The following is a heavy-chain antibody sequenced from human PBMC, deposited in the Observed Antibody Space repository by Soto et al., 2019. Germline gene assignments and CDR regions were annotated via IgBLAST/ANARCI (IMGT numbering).Heavy chain of an antibody. J-gene: IGHJ5*02. D-gene: IGHD2-2*02. V-gene: IGHV3-23*01. Sequence: PGGSLRLSCAASGFTFSSYAMSWVRQAPGKGLEWVSVISGGGGTTYHADSVKGRFTISRDNSKNTLYLQMNSLRAEDTAIYYCAILDCGSTTCYTGGSWFDPWGQGTLVTVSS. CDR3: AILDCGSTTCYTGGSWFDP. CDR1: GFTFSSYA. CDR2: ISGGGGTT.